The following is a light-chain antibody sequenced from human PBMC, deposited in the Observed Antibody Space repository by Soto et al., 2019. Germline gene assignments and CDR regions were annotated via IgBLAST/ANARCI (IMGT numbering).Light chain of an antibody. CDR1: QSVSNY. CDR2: DAS. V-gene: IGKV3-11*01. J-gene: IGKJ1*01. Sequence: ENVLTQSPATLSLSPGERATLSCRASQSVSNYVAWYQQKPGQAPRLLIYDASNRATGTPARFSGSGSGTDFTLTISRLEPEDFAVYYCQQYGNSPQTFGQGTKVDI. CDR3: QQYGNSPQT.